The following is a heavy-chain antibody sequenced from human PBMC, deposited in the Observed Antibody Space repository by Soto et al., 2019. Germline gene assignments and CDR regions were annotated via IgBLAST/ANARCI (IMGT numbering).Heavy chain of an antibody. D-gene: IGHD2-2*01. V-gene: IGHV3-30-3*01. CDR1: GFTLSVYP. Sequence: QVQLVESGGGVVQGGGSLRLSCAASGFTLSVYPMLWGRQVPGKGLGWVAISASDASRENDADSVKGRFTISRDNSENTLYLQMNRLRAEDTALYYCARDGSANWYLDWYFDIWGRGTVVTVSS. CDR2: SASDASRE. J-gene: IGHJ2*01. CDR3: ARDGSANWYLDWYFDI.